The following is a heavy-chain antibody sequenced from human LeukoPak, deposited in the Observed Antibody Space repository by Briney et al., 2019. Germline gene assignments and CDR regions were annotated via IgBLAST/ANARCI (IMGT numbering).Heavy chain of an antibody. Sequence: GRSLRLSCAASGFSFSNYAMPWVRQSPGKGLEWVAIISYDGDNQYYVKSVKGRFTISRDNSKNTLFLQMNSLRVEDTALYFCARDDYDLSSGYSQIGWFYPWGHGTLVTVSS. CDR1: GFSFSNYA. J-gene: IGHJ5*02. D-gene: IGHD3-3*01. CDR3: ARDDYDLSSGYSQIGWFYP. CDR2: ISYDGDNQ. V-gene: IGHV3-30-3*01.